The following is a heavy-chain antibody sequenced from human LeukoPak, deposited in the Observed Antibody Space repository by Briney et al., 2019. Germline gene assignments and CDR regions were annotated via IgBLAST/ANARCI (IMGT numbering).Heavy chain of an antibody. V-gene: IGHV3-11*01. CDR2: ISSSGGST. Sequence: GGSLRLSCAASGFTFSDYYMSWIRQAPGKGLEWVSYISSSGGSTYYADSVKGRFTISRDNSKNTLYLQMNSLRAEDTAVYYCAKAGAVVVVAAKYFDYWGQGTLVTVSS. CDR1: GFTFSDYY. D-gene: IGHD2-15*01. CDR3: AKAGAVVVVAAKYFDY. J-gene: IGHJ4*02.